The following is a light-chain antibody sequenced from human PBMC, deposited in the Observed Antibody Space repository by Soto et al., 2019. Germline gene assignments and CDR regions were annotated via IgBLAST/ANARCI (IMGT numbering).Light chain of an antibody. CDR3: QQYNNWHRIT. CDR2: KAS. V-gene: IGKV1-5*03. Sequence: DIHMTQSPSTLSGSVVDRVTITCLASQTISSWLAWYQQKPGKAPKLLIYKASTLKSGVPSRFSGSGSGTEFTLTISSLKSEDFAVYYCQQYNNWHRITFGQGTRLEIK. CDR1: QTISSW. J-gene: IGKJ5*01.